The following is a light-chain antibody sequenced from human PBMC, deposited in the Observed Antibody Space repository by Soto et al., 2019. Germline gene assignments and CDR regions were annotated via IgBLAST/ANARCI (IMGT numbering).Light chain of an antibody. CDR2: QTS. V-gene: IGKV3-11*01. Sequence: DIVLTQSPATLSSFPGDRVTPSCRASQYINTRLAWYQHRTGQAPRLLIYQTSIRAAGIPDRFSASGTGTDLTLTISDVQPEDFAVYYCHQRQSWPRTCGQGTKVEIK. J-gene: IGKJ1*01. CDR1: QYINTR. CDR3: HQRQSWPRT.